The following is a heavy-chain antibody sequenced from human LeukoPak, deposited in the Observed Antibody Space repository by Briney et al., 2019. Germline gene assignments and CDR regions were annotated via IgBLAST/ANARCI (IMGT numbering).Heavy chain of an antibody. CDR2: ISSSSSYI. V-gene: IGHV3-21*01. J-gene: IGHJ4*02. D-gene: IGHD6-13*01. Sequence: GRSLRLSCAASGFTFSSYSMNWVRQAPGKGLEWVSSISSSSSYIYYADSVKGRFTISRDNAKNSLYLQMNSLRAEDTAVYYCARDYHLGYFDYWGQGTLVTVSS. CDR3: ARDYHLGYFDY. CDR1: GFTFSSYS.